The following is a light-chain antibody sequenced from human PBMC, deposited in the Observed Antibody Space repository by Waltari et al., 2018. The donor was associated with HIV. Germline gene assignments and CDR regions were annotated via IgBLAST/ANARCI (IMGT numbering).Light chain of an antibody. CDR3: QQYHSPPPT. CDR1: HSVFYTPNAKNY. Sequence: DIVMTQSPDALAVSLGERATINCKATHSVFYTPNAKNYIAWYQQRPGQAPKLLIYWASTREFGVSARFSGSGSGTNFTLTITSLQAEDVAVYYCQQYHSPPPTFGQGTKVEIK. J-gene: IGKJ1*01. V-gene: IGKV4-1*01. CDR2: WAS.